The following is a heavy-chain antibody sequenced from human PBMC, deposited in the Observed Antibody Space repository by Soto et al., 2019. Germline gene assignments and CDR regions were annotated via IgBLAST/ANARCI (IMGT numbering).Heavy chain of an antibody. CDR2: ISYDGSNK. CDR1: GFTFSSYA. CDR3: ARPTLSRSWFTPVDD. D-gene: IGHD6-13*01. J-gene: IGHJ4*02. Sequence: GSLRLSCAASGFTFSSYAMHWVRQAPGKGLEWVAVISYDGSNKYYADSVKGRFTISRDNSKNTLYLQMNSLRAEDTAVYYCARPTLSRSWFTPVDDWGQGTLVTVSS. V-gene: IGHV3-30-3*01.